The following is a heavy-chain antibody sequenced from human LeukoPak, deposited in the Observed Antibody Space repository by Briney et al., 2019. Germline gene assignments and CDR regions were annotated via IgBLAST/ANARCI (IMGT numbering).Heavy chain of an antibody. Sequence: GASVKVSCKASGYTFTSYDINWVRQATGQGLEWMGWMNPNSGNTGYAQKFQGRVTMTRNTSISTAYMELSSLRSEDTAVYYCARGRIIKYGPDYYFDYWGQGTLVTVSS. CDR3: ARGRIIKYGPDYYFDY. J-gene: IGHJ4*02. V-gene: IGHV1-8*01. CDR1: GYTFTSYD. D-gene: IGHD3-10*01. CDR2: MNPNSGNT.